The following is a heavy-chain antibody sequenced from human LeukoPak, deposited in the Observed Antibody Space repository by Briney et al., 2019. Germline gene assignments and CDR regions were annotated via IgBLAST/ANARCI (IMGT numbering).Heavy chain of an antibody. J-gene: IGHJ4*02. V-gene: IGHV1-69*06. Sequence: GASVKVSCKASGGTFSSYAISWVRQAPGQGLEWMGGIIPIFGTTNHAQKFQGRVTITADKSTSTAYMELSSLRSEDTAVYYCASGYLRWLQELSPFDYWGQGTLVTVSS. CDR3: ASGYLRWLQELSPFDY. CDR2: IIPIFGTT. CDR1: GGTFSSYA. D-gene: IGHD5-24*01.